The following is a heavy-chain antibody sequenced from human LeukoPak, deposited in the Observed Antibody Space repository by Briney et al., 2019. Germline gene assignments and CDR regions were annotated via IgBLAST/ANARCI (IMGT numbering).Heavy chain of an antibody. D-gene: IGHD3-22*01. CDR1: GGSISSYY. Sequence: PSETLSLTCTVSGGSISSYYWSWIRQPPGKGPEWIGYIYYSGSTNYNPSLKSRVTISVDTSKNQFSLKLSSVTAADTAVYYCARGDDSGAFDIWGQGTMVTVSS. J-gene: IGHJ3*02. CDR3: ARGDDSGAFDI. CDR2: IYYSGST. V-gene: IGHV4-59*01.